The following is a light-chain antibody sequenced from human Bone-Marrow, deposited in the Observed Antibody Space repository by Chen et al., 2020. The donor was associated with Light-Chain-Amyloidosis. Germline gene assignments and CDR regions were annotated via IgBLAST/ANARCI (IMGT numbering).Light chain of an antibody. CDR1: NIGSTS. CDR3: QVWDRSSDRPV. CDR2: DDS. J-gene: IGLJ3*02. Sequence: SYVLTQPSSVSVSPGHTATIDCGGNNIGSTSVHWYQQTPGQAPLLVVYDDSDRPSGSPERLSGSNSGNTATLTISRVEAGDEADYYCQVWDRSSDRPVFGGGTKLTVL. V-gene: IGLV3-21*02.